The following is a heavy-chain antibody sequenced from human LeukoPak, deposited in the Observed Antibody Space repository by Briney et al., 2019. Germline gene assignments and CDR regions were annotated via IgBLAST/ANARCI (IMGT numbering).Heavy chain of an antibody. CDR1: GFIFTSYG. CDR2: ISYDGSDK. CDR3: AKVHMPNWGTGYFDY. D-gene: IGHD7-27*01. Sequence: GGSLRLSCTASGFIFTSYGMHWVRQVPGKGLEWVAGISYDGSDKWYEDSVKGRFTISRDNSKNTVYLQMNSPRAEDTAVYFCAKVHMPNWGTGYFDYWGQGTLVTVSS. V-gene: IGHV3-30*18. J-gene: IGHJ4*02.